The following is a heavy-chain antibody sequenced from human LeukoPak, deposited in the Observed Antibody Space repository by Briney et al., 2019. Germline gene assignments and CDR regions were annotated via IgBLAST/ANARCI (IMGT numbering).Heavy chain of an antibody. D-gene: IGHD1-14*01. CDR3: ATFSGAHHKTFDS. V-gene: IGHV3-21*01. Sequence: PGGSLRLSCAASGFTFSSYNMNWVRQAPGKGLEWVSSITSGSSYIYYADSVKGRFTISRDNAKNSLYLQMNTLRAEDTAIYYCATFSGAHHKTFDSWGQGTLVTVSS. CDR2: ITSGSSYI. CDR1: GFTFSSYN. J-gene: IGHJ4*02.